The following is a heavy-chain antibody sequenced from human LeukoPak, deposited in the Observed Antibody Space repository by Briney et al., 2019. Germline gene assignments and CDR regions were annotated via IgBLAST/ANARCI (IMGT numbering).Heavy chain of an antibody. CDR1: GGSISSYY. CDR2: IYYSGST. Sequence: SSETLSLTCTVSGGSISSYYWSWIRQPPGKGLEWIGYIYYSGSTNYNPSLKSRVTISVDTSKNQFSLKLSSVTAADTAVYYCARGRDYYDTSAGYWGQGTLVTVSS. J-gene: IGHJ4*02. V-gene: IGHV4-59*01. CDR3: ARGRDYYDTSAGY. D-gene: IGHD3-22*01.